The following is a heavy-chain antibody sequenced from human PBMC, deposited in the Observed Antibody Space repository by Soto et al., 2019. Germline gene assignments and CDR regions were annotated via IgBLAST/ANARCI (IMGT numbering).Heavy chain of an antibody. Sequence: QVHLQQWGAGLLKPSETLSLTCAVYGGSFSGYYWSWIRQPPGKGLEWIGEINHSGSTNFNPSLKSRVTIAVETSKNHFSLKLSSVTAADTAVYYCATHLKTTVTTYWYFDLWGRGTLVTVSS. J-gene: IGHJ2*01. CDR2: INHSGST. D-gene: IGHD4-17*01. CDR3: ATHLKTTVTTYWYFDL. V-gene: IGHV4-34*01. CDR1: GGSFSGYY.